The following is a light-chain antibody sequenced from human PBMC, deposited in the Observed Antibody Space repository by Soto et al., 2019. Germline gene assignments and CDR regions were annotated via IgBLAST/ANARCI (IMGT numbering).Light chain of an antibody. CDR2: DAS. CDR1: QSVTSSY. V-gene: IGKV3-20*01. CDR3: QQYGSSPQT. J-gene: IGKJ1*01. Sequence: EIVLTQSPGTLSLSPGERATLSCRASQSVTSSYLAWYQQKPGQAPRLLIYDASSRATGIPDRFSGSGSGTDFTLTIIRLEPEDFTVYYCQQYGSSPQTFGQGTEVEIK.